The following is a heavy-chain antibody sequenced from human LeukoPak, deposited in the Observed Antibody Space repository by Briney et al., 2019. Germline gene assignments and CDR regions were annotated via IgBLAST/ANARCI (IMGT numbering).Heavy chain of an antibody. CDR3: ARDRYPTRSSKWYYYYYGLDV. V-gene: IGHV3-11*01. Sequence: SGGSLRLSCAASGFTFSDYYTSWIRQAPGKGLEWVSYISSSGTTIYYADSVKGRFTMSRDNAENSLFLQMDSLRAEDTAVYYCARDRYPTRSSKWYYYYYGLDVWGQGTTVTVSS. D-gene: IGHD6-13*01. CDR2: ISSSGTTI. J-gene: IGHJ6*02. CDR1: GFTFSDYY.